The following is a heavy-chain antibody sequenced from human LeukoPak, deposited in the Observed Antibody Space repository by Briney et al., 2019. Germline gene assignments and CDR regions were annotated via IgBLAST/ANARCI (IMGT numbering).Heavy chain of an antibody. J-gene: IGHJ3*02. CDR1: CGSFSDYY. V-gene: IGHV4-59*08. D-gene: IGHD4/OR15-4a*01. CDR3: ARRQKLRGPRAGDAFDI. CDR2: IYNSGST. Sequence: SETLSLTCAVSCGSFSDYYWTWIRQPPGKELEWIGYIYNSGSTNYNPSLKSRVTISVDMSKYQFSLKLSSVTAADTAMYYCARRQKLRGPRAGDAFDIWGQGTMVTVSS.